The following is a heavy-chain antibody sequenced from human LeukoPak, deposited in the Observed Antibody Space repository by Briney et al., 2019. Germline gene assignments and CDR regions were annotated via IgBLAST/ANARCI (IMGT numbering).Heavy chain of an antibody. V-gene: IGHV5-51*01. D-gene: IGHD3-10*01. Sequence: GESLKISCKGSGYSFTSYWIGWVRQMPGKGLEWMGIIYPGDSDTRYSPSFQGQVTISADKSISTAYLQWSSLKASDTAMYYCARGGFGELFPHHWFDPWGQGTLVTVSS. CDR1: GYSFTSYW. J-gene: IGHJ5*02. CDR2: IYPGDSDT. CDR3: ARGGFGELFPHHWFDP.